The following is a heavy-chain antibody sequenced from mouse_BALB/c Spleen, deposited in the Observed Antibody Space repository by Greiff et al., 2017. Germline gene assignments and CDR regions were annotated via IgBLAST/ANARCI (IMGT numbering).Heavy chain of an antibody. Sequence: VQLQQSGAELAKPGASVKMSCKASGYTFTSYWMHLVKQRPGQGLEWIGYINPSTGYTEYNQKFKDKATLTADKSSSTAYMQLSSLTSEDSAVYYCARERDDGYFYYAMDYWGQGTSVTVSS. CDR1: GYTFTSYW. D-gene: IGHD2-3*01. CDR3: ARERDDGYFYYAMDY. J-gene: IGHJ4*01. V-gene: IGHV1-7*01. CDR2: INPSTGYT.